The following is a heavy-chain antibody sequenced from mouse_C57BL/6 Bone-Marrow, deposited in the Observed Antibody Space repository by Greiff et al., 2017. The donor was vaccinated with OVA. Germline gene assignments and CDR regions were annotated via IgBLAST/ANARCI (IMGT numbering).Heavy chain of an antibody. V-gene: IGHV1-72*01. CDR3: ASGSNYVGWYFDV. CDR2: IDPNSGGT. D-gene: IGHD2-5*01. J-gene: IGHJ1*03. CDR1: GYTFTSYW. Sequence: VQLQQPGAELVKPGASVKLSCKASGYTFTSYWMHWVKQRPGRGLEWIGRIDPNSGGTKYNEKFKSKATLTVDKPSSTAYMQLSSLTSEDSAVDYCASGSNYVGWYFDVWGTGTTVTVSS.